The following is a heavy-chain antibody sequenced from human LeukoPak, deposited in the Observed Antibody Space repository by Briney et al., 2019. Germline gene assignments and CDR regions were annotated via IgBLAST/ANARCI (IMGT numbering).Heavy chain of an antibody. J-gene: IGHJ4*02. V-gene: IGHV7-4-1*02. CDR1: GYTFTSYA. CDR2: INTNTGNP. CDR3: ARDVGGLFKQQLGYFDY. Sequence: GASVKVSCKASGYTFTSYAMNWVRQAPGQGLEGMGWINTNTGNPTYAQGFTGRFVFSLDTSVSTAYLQISSLKAEDTAVYYCARDVGGLFKQQLGYFDYWGQGTLVTVSS. D-gene: IGHD6-13*01.